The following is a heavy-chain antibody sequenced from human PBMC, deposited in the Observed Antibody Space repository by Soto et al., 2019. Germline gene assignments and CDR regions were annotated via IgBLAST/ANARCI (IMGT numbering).Heavy chain of an antibody. Sequence: QLQLQESGPGLVKPSETLSLTCTVSGGSISSSSYYWGWIRQPPGKGLEWIGSIYYSGSTYYNPSLKSRVTISVDTSKNQFSLKLSSVTAADTAVYYCARLELEQLDPPLFDYWGQGTLVTVSS. V-gene: IGHV4-39*01. J-gene: IGHJ4*02. CDR3: ARLELEQLDPPLFDY. CDR2: IYYSGST. CDR1: GGSISSSSYY. D-gene: IGHD6-6*01.